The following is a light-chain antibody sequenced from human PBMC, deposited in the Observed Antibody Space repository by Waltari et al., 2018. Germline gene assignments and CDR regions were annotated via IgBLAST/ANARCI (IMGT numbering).Light chain of an antibody. CDR2: KAS. J-gene: IGKJ1*01. V-gene: IGKV1-5*03. CDR3: QQYNSYWT. CDR1: QSISSW. Sequence: DIQMTTAPSTLSASVGDRVTITCRASQSISSWLAWYQQKPGKAPKLLFYKASSLESGVPSRFSGSGSGTEFTLTISSLQPDDFATYYCQQYNSYWTFGQGTKVEIK.